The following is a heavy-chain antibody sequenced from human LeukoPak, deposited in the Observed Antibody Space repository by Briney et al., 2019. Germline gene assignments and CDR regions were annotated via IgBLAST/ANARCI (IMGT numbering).Heavy chain of an antibody. D-gene: IGHD2-8*01. CDR3: ARAGSSGPYCTIGSCYGMDV. CDR2: IYYSGST. Sequence: SQTLSLTCTVSGGSICSGCYYWSWIRQHPGKGLEWIGYIYYSGSTYYNPSLRSRLTMTVDTSSNQFSLELSSVTAADTAVYYCARAGSSGPYCTIGSCYGMDVWGQGTTVTVSS. J-gene: IGHJ6*02. CDR1: GGSICSGCYY. V-gene: IGHV4-30-4*08.